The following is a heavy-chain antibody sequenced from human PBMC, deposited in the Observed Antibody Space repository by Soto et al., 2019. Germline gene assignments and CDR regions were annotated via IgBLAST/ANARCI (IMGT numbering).Heavy chain of an antibody. Sequence: SGGSLRLSCAASGFTFSSYAMHWVRQAPGKGLEWVAVISYDGSNKYYADSVKGRFTISRDNSKNTLYLQMNSLRAEDTAVYYCARDRMNTVTTLDYWGQGTLVTVSS. CDR3: ARDRMNTVTTLDY. J-gene: IGHJ4*02. CDR2: ISYDGSNK. CDR1: GFTFSSYA. V-gene: IGHV3-30-3*01. D-gene: IGHD4-17*01.